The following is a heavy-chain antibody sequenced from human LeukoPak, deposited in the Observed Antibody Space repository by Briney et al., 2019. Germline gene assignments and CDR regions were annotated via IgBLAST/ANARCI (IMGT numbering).Heavy chain of an antibody. Sequence: PSETLSLTCTVSGGSITSGGYYWTWIRQHPGEGLEWIGYISYSGNTYYNPSLKSRVTISVDTSKNQFSLKLSSVTAADTAMYYCARYYCGSSSCPGVDYWGQGTLVTVSS. D-gene: IGHD2-2*01. CDR2: ISYSGNT. J-gene: IGHJ4*02. CDR1: GGSITSGGYY. CDR3: ARYYCGSSSCPGVDY. V-gene: IGHV4-31*03.